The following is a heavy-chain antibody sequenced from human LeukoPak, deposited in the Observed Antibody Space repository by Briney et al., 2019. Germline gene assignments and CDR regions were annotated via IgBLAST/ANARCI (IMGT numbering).Heavy chain of an antibody. CDR2: IYYTGST. D-gene: IGHD6-13*01. CDR1: GGSISTYY. CDR3: ARVDSINWYDSRGYFDY. J-gene: IGHJ4*02. V-gene: IGHV4-59*01. Sequence: PSETLSLTCTVSGGSISTYYWSWIRQPPGKGLEWIGYIYYTGSTNYNPSLKSRVTLSVDTSKNQFSLNLSSVTAADTAVYYCARVDSINWYDSRGYFDYWGQGPLVTVSS.